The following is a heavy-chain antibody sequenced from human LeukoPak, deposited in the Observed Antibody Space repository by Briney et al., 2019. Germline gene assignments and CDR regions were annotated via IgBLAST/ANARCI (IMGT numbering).Heavy chain of an antibody. CDR2: TYYRSQWFN. Sequence: SQTLSLTCALSGDSVSSNSAAWNWIRQSPSRGLEWLGRTYYRSQWFNGYSISVKSRITITSDTAMNHFSLHLTSLTPDDTAVYYCARDQAGFDPWGQGILVTVSS. V-gene: IGHV6-1*01. D-gene: IGHD6-25*01. CDR3: ARDQAGFDP. CDR1: GDSVSSNSAA. J-gene: IGHJ5*02.